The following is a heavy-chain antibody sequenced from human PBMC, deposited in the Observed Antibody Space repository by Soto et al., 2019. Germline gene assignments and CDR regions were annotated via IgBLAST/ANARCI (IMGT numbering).Heavy chain of an antibody. CDR1: GGSISSYC. Sequence: PSETLSLTCTVSGGSISSYCWSWIRQPPGKGLEWIGYIYYSGSTNYNPSLKSRVTISVDTSKNQFSLKLSSVTAADTAVYYCARLDYYVVERAFDIWGQGTMVTVSS. V-gene: IGHV4-59*08. CDR2: IYYSGST. CDR3: ARLDYYVVERAFDI. J-gene: IGHJ3*02. D-gene: IGHD3-10*02.